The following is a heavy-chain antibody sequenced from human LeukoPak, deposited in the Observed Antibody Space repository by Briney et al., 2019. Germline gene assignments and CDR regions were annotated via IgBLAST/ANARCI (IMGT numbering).Heavy chain of an antibody. J-gene: IGHJ4*02. V-gene: IGHV2-70*04. CDR1: GFSLSTSGMS. CDR3: ARGDSSSSEGSFGY. Sequence: SGPALVNPTQTRTLTCTFSGFSLSTSGMSVSWIRQPPGKALEWLARIDWDDDKFYSTSLKTRLTISKDTSKNQVVLTMTNMDPVDTATYYCARGDSSSSEGSFGYWGQGTLVTVSS. CDR2: IDWDDDK. D-gene: IGHD6-6*01.